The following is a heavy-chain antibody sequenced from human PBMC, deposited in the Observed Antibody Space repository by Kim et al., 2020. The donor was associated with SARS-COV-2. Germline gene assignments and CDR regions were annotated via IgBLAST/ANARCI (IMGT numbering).Heavy chain of an antibody. CDR1: GFTFRNYG. CDR3: AKDGICTSTNCYSGFGEY. Sequence: GGSLRLSCAASGFTFRNYGMHWVRQAPGKGLEGGAVISNDGSHIHYADSVKGRFTISRDDSKSTLYLQMNSLRVEETAVYYCAKDGICTSTNCYSGFGEYWGQGTLVTVPS. CDR2: ISNDGSHI. J-gene: IGHJ4*02. D-gene: IGHD3-16*01. V-gene: IGHV3-30*18.